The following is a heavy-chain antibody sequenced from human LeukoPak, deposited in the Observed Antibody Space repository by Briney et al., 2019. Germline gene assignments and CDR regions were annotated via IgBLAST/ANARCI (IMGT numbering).Heavy chain of an antibody. Sequence: GGSLRLSCAASGFTFSSYSMNWVRQAPGKGLEWGSYISSSGSTIYYADSVKGRFTISRDNAKNSLYLQMNSLRAEDTAVYYCARHRNGGSQDDAFDIWGQGTMVTVSS. CDR2: ISSSGSTI. D-gene: IGHD2-15*01. CDR1: GFTFSSYS. CDR3: ARHRNGGSQDDAFDI. J-gene: IGHJ3*02. V-gene: IGHV3-48*01.